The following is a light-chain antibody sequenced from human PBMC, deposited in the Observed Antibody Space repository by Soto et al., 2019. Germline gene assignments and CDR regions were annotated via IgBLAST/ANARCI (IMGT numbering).Light chain of an antibody. V-gene: IGKV1-39*01. CDR1: QSISYK. Sequence: DIQMTQSPSSLYVSVGDRVTITCRASQSISYKLNWYQHKPGKVPKLLIYAASSLQSGVPSRFSGSGSETDFTLTISSLQPEDFATYYCQQSYRSPPTFGQGTKV. CDR2: AAS. J-gene: IGKJ1*01. CDR3: QQSYRSPPT.